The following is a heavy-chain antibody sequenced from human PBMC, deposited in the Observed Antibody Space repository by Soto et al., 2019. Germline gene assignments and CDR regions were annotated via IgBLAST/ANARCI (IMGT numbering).Heavy chain of an antibody. CDR3: ARGKAARLNNWFDP. J-gene: IGHJ5*02. CDR2: IYYSGST. CDR1: GGSISSGGYY. V-gene: IGHV4-31*03. D-gene: IGHD6-6*01. Sequence: LSLTCTVSGGSISSGGYYWSWIRQHPGKGLEWIGYIYYSGSTYYNPSLKSRVTISVDTSKNQFSLKLSSVTAADTAVYYCARGKAARLNNWFDPWGQGTLVTVSS.